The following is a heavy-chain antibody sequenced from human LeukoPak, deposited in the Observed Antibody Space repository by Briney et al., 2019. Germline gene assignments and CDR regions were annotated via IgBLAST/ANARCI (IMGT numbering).Heavy chain of an antibody. J-gene: IGHJ5*02. Sequence: GSLRLSCAASAFTLSNYWMSWVRQPPGKGLEWIGEINHSGSTNYNPSLKSRVTISVDTSKNQFSLKLSSVTAADTAVYYCARGRATAKYSSHPRWLDPWGQGTLVTVSS. D-gene: IGHD6-19*01. CDR2: INHSGST. CDR1: AFTLSNYW. V-gene: IGHV4-34*01. CDR3: ARGRATAKYSSHPRWLDP.